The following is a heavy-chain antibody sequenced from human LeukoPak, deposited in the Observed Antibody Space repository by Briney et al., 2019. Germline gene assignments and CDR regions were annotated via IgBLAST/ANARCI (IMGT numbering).Heavy chain of an antibody. CDR1: GGSISSYY. Sequence: SETLSLTCTVSGGSISSYYWSWIRQPPGKGLEWIGYIYYSGSTHYNPSLQSRVTISVDMSKNQFSLRLSSVTAADTAVYYCASGDFDLWGQGTLVTVSS. J-gene: IGHJ4*02. V-gene: IGHV4-59*08. CDR3: ASGDFDL. CDR2: IYYSGST. D-gene: IGHD3-16*01.